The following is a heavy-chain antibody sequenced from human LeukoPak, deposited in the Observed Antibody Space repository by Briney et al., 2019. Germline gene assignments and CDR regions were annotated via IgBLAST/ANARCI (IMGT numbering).Heavy chain of an antibody. V-gene: IGHV4-59*01. CDR2: IYYSGST. CDR3: ARDGGYYFDY. D-gene: IGHD3-16*01. Sequence: SETLSLTCTVSGGSISSYYWNWIRQSPGKGLEWIGYIYYSGSTNYNPSLKSRVTMSVDTSKNLFSLKLSSVTAADTAVYYCARDGGYYFDYWGQGTLVTVSS. J-gene: IGHJ4*02. CDR1: GGSISSYY.